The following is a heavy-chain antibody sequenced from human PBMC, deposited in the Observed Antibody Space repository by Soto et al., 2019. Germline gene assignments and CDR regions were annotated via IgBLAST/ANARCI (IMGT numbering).Heavy chain of an antibody. D-gene: IGHD3-10*01. V-gene: IGHV3-30*03. CDR3: ASYYDSGSYYKDYYYYGIEV. CDR2: ISYDGSKK. J-gene: IGHJ6*02. CDR1: GFTFSRYG. Sequence: PGGSLRLSCSASGFTFSRYGIHWVRQAPGKGLEWVAVISYDGSKKDYADSVEGRVSISRDNSKNMLYLQMNSLRADDTAVYYCASYYDSGSYYKDYYYYGIEVWGQGPTVTV.